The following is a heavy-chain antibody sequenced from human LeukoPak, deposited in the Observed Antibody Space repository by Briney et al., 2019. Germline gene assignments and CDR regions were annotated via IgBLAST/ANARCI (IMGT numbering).Heavy chain of an antibody. D-gene: IGHD5-18*01. V-gene: IGHV4-34*01. CDR3: ARQVDTAMIPRYYFDY. CDR2: INHSGST. J-gene: IGHJ4*02. CDR1: GGSFSGYY. Sequence: SETLSLTCAVYGGSFSGYYWSWLRQPPGKGLEWIGEINHSGSTNYNPSLKSRVTISVDTSKNQFSLKLSSVTAADTAVYYCARQVDTAMIPRYYFDYWGQGTLVTVSS.